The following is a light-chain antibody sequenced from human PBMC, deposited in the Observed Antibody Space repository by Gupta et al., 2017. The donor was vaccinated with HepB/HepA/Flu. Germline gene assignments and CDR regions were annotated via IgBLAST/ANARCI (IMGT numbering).Light chain of an antibody. Sequence: NVLTQSSGTLSLSPGARVTLSCRTSQSLNNNYLAWYQQKPGQDPRLLIYGASTRATGISDRFRGSGSGTDFTLTISRLKPEDFAMYDCQQYGSSPWYTFGQETKLEIK. V-gene: IGKV3-20*01. J-gene: IGKJ2*01. CDR2: GAS. CDR3: QQYGSSPWYT. CDR1: QSLNNNY.